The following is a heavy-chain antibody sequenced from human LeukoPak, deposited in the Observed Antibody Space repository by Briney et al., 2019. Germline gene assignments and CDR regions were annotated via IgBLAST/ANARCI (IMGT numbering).Heavy chain of an antibody. CDR3: ARDLAAAAGKTYYFDY. D-gene: IGHD6-13*01. V-gene: IGHV1-46*01. CDR2: INTSGGST. J-gene: IGHJ4*02. Sequence: ASVNVSFTASGYTFTSYYMHWVRQAPGQGLELMGIINTSGGSTSYAQKFQGRVTMTRDTSTSTVYMELSSLRSEDTAVYYCARDLAAAAGKTYYFDYWGQGTLVTVSS. CDR1: GYTFTSYY.